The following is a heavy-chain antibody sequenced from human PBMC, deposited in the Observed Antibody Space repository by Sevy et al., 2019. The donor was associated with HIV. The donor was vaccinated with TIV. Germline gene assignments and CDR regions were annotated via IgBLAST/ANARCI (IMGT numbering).Heavy chain of an antibody. CDR2: MNPNSGKT. V-gene: IGHV1-8*01. Sequence: ASVKVSCKASGYTFTNYEINWVRQATGQGLEWMGWMNPNSGKTGYAPLFHGRVTMTRNTSLNIAYMELSSLRSDDTAVYYCARDEQRPYYYGSGNMGHWGQGNLVTVSS. CDR1: GYTFTNYE. D-gene: IGHD3-10*01. CDR3: ARDEQRPYYYGSGNMGH. J-gene: IGHJ4*02.